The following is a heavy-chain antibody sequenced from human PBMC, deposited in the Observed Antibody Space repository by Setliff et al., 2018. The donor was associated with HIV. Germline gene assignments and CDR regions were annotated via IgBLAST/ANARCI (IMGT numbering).Heavy chain of an antibody. D-gene: IGHD2-21*01. CDR3: ATDPRRLSY. Sequence: GGSLRLSCAASGFTFSNYEMNWVRQAPGKGLEWVSYISSSGDTLHYADSVQGRFTISRDNAENSLYLQMHSLRAEDTAVYYCATDPRRLSYWGQGTLVTVAS. V-gene: IGHV3-48*03. J-gene: IGHJ4*02. CDR2: ISSSGDTL. CDR1: GFTFSNYE.